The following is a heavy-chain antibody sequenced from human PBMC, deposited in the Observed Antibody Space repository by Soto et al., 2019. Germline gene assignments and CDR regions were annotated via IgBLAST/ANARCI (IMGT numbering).Heavy chain of an antibody. CDR3: ARDTGILTGFNWFDP. Sequence: SKTLSLTCTVSGGSISSGGYYWSWIRQHPGKGLEWIGYIYYSGSTYYNPSLKSRVTISVDTSKNQFSLKLSSVTAADTAVYYCARDTGILTGFNWFDPWGQGTLVTVSS. CDR2: IYYSGST. J-gene: IGHJ5*02. CDR1: GGSISSGGYY. D-gene: IGHD3-9*01. V-gene: IGHV4-31*03.